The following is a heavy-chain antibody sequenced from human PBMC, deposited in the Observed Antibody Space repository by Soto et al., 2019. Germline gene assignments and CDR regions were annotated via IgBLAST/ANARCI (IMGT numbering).Heavy chain of an antibody. Sequence: GGSLRLSCAASGFTFSSYDMHWVRQATGKGLEWVSAIGTAGDTYYPGSVKGRFTISRESAKNSLYLQMNSLRAGDTAVYYCARGAAARGGDYYYMDVWGKGTTVTVSS. CDR3: ARGAAARGGDYYYMDV. J-gene: IGHJ6*03. CDR2: IGTAGDT. V-gene: IGHV3-13*01. CDR1: GFTFSSYD. D-gene: IGHD6-13*01.